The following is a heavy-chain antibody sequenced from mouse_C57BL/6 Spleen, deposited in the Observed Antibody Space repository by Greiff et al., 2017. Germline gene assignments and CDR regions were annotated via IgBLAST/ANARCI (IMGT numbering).Heavy chain of an antibody. CDR2: IYPRSGNT. J-gene: IGHJ2*01. CDR3: AREGYYRNYFDY. D-gene: IGHD2-3*01. V-gene: IGHV1-81*01. CDR1: GYTFTSYG. Sequence: QVQLQQSGAELARPGASVKLSCKASGYTFTSYGISWVKQRTGQGLEWIGEIYPRSGNTYYNEKFKGKATLTADKSSSTAYMRLRSLTSEDSAVYFCAREGYYRNYFDYWGQGTTLTVSS.